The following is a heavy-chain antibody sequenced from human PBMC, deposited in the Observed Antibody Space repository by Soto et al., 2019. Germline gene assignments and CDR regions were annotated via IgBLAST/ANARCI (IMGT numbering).Heavy chain of an antibody. Sequence: VMVSCKAPCYTITSSSEYCVLQAPGQGLEWMGIINPSHGSTTYAQKFPGSVTMPSHTPTSTVYMELSSLRSEDTAVYYCARGRPRSSTYF. D-gene: IGHD3-10*01. CDR2: INPSHGST. V-gene: IGHV1-46*01. CDR3: ARGRPRSSTYF. J-gene: IGHJ4*01. CDR1: CYTITSSS.